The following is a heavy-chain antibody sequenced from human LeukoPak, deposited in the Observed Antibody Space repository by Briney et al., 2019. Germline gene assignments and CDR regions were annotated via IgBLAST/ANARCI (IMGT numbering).Heavy chain of an antibody. CDR3: AKEDDYGGNDDAFDI. J-gene: IGHJ3*02. CDR1: GFTFSSFA. Sequence: GGSLRLSCAASGFTFSSFAMSWVRQAPGKGLEWVSAISDSGGSTYYTDSVKGRFTISRDNSRNTLYLQMNSLRAEDTAVYYCAKEDDYGGNDDAFDIWGQGTMVTVSS. D-gene: IGHD4-23*01. V-gene: IGHV3-23*01. CDR2: ISDSGGST.